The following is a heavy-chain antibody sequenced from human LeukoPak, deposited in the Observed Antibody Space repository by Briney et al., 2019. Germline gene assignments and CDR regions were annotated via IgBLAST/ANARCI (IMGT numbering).Heavy chain of an antibody. CDR3: ARDLVRGYNYYFDY. CDR2: ISYDGSNK. V-gene: IGHV3-30-3*01. J-gene: IGHJ4*02. D-gene: IGHD1-20*01. Sequence: PGGSLRLSCAASGFTFSSYAMHWVRQAPGKGLEWVAVISYDGSNKYSADSVKGRFTISRDNSKNTLYLQMNSLRAEDTAVYYCARDLVRGYNYYFDYWGQGTLVTVSS. CDR1: GFTFSSYA.